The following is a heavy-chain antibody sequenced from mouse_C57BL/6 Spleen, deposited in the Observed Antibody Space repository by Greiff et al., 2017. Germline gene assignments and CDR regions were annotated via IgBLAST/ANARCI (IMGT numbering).Heavy chain of an antibody. CDR3: ARGSYYGNSYAMDY. Sequence: EVQLQQSGPELVKPGASVKISCKASGYTFTDYYMNWVKQSHGKSLEWIGDINPNNGGTSYNQKFKGKATLTVDKSSSTAYMERRSLTSEDSAVYYCARGSYYGNSYAMDYWGQGTSVTVSS. D-gene: IGHD2-1*01. CDR1: GYTFTDYY. J-gene: IGHJ4*01. CDR2: INPNNGGT. V-gene: IGHV1-26*01.